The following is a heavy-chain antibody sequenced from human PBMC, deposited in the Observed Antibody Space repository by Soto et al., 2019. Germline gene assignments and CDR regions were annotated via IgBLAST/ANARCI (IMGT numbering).Heavy chain of an antibody. CDR1: GGSISSYY. CDR2: IYYSGST. D-gene: IGHD1-26*01. Sequence: SETLSLTCTVSGGSISSYYWSWIRQPPGKGLEWIGYIYYSGSTNYNPSLKSRVTISVDTSKNQFSLKLSSVTAADTAVYYCARFSSGSYFDYWGQGALVTVSS. CDR3: ARFSSGSYFDY. V-gene: IGHV4-59*01. J-gene: IGHJ4*02.